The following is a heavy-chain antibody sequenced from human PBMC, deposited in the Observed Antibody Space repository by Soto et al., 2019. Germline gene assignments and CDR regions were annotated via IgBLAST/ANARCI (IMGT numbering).Heavy chain of an antibody. J-gene: IGHJ4*02. Sequence: GGSLRLSCAASGFTFSSYGMHWGRQAPGKGLEWVAVISYYGSNKYYADSVKGRFTICRDKSENTLYLQMNSLRAEDTAVYYCAKDREIRYFDWLLDYFDYWGQGTLVTVSS. CDR3: AKDREIRYFDWLLDYFDY. CDR2: ISYYGSNK. CDR1: GFTFSSYG. D-gene: IGHD3-9*01. V-gene: IGHV3-30*18.